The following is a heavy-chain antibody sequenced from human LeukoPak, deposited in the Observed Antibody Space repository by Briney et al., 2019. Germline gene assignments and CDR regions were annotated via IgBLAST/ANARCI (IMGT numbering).Heavy chain of an antibody. CDR2: ISYDGSNK. CDR3: ARRRYSSSWYIDY. V-gene: IGHV3-30*04. Sequence: GRSLRLSCAASGFTFSSYAMHWVRQAPGKGLEWVAVISYDGSNKYYADSVKGRFTISRDNSKNTLYLQMNSLRAKDTAVYYCARRRYSSSWYIDYWGQGTLVTVSS. CDR1: GFTFSSYA. J-gene: IGHJ4*02. D-gene: IGHD6-13*01.